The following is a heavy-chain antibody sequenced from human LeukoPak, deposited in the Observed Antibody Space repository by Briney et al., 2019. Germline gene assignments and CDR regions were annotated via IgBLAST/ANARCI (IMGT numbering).Heavy chain of an antibody. V-gene: IGHV3-48*03. CDR2: ISSSGSTI. D-gene: IGHD3-10*01. CDR1: GFTFSSYE. CDR3: ARVWWFGELSYGFDP. Sequence: GGSLRLSCAASGFTFSSYEMNWVRQAPGKGLEWVSYISSSGSTIYYADSVKGRFTISRDNAKNSLYLQMNSLRVEDTAVYYCARVWWFGELSYGFDPWGQGTLVTVSS. J-gene: IGHJ5*02.